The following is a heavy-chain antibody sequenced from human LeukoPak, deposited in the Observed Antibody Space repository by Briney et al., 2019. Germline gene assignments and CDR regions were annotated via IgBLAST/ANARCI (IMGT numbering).Heavy chain of an antibody. CDR2: IYYSGST. V-gene: IGHV4-39*07. CDR3: ARGYYYDSSGYDAFDV. D-gene: IGHD3-22*01. CDR1: GGSISSSSYY. Sequence: PSETLSLTCTVSGGSISSSSYYWGWIRQPPGKGLEWIGSIYYSGSTYYNPSLKSRGTISVDRSKNQFSLKPSSVTAADTAVYYCARGYYYDSSGYDAFDVWGQGTMVTVSS. J-gene: IGHJ3*01.